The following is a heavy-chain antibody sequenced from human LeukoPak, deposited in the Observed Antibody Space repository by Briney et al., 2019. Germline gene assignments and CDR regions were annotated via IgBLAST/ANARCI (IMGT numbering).Heavy chain of an antibody. CDR2: INGDGRNI. J-gene: IGHJ6*02. D-gene: IGHD3-9*01. Sequence: GGSLRLSCVASGFTFSSYWMHWVRQDPRKGLVWVSRINGDGRNINYADSVRGRFTISRDNAKNTLYLQMNTLRVEDTAVYYCTRDLMDYDVSTGLHHYYMDVWGQGTTVTVSS. CDR1: GFTFSSYW. V-gene: IGHV3-74*01. CDR3: TRDLMDYDVSTGLHHYYMDV.